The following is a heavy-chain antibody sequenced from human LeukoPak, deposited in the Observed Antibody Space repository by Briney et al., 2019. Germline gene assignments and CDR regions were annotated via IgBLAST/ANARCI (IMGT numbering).Heavy chain of an antibody. D-gene: IGHD2-2*01. Sequence: ASVKVSCKASGYTSTGYYMHWVRQAPGQGLEWMGWINPNSGGTNYAQKFQGRVTMTRDTSISTAHMEVSRLRSDDTAVYYCARANFLYCSSTTCLFDYWGQGTLVTVSS. CDR1: GYTSTGYY. CDR3: ARANFLYCSSTTCLFDY. CDR2: INPNSGGT. J-gene: IGHJ4*02. V-gene: IGHV1-2*02.